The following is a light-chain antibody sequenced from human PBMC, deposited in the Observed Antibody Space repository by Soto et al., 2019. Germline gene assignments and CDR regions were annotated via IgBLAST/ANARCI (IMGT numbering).Light chain of an antibody. CDR1: QSVSNN. V-gene: IGKV3-15*01. CDR3: QQYNNWPLT. Sequence: EIVMTQSPATLSVSPGERATLSCRASQSVSNNLAWYQQKPGQAPRLLMYGASTRATGFPARFSGSGSGTAFTITISSLQSEDFALYYCQQYNNWPLTFGPGTKVDIK. J-gene: IGKJ3*01. CDR2: GAS.